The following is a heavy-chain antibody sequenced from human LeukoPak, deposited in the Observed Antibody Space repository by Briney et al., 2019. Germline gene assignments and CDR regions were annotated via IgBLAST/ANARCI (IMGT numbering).Heavy chain of an antibody. J-gene: IGHJ5*02. D-gene: IGHD2-15*01. CDR2: ISAYNGNT. V-gene: IGHV1-18*01. CDR3: ARAFLCSGGSCYPELDP. Sequence: ASVKVSCKASGYTFTSYGISWVRQAPGQGLEWMGWISAYNGNTNYAQKLQVRVTMTTDTSTSTAYMELRSLRSDDTAVYYCARAFLCSGGSCYPELDPWGQGTLVTVSS. CDR1: GYTFTSYG.